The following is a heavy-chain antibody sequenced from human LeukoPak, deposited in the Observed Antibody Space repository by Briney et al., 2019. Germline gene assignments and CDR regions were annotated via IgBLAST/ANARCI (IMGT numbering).Heavy chain of an antibody. D-gene: IGHD3-3*01. CDR3: AREYPLGSWSGYGNDAFDI. V-gene: IGHV1-46*01. CDR1: GYTFTSYY. CDR2: INPSGGST. J-gene: IGHJ3*02. Sequence: ASVKVSCKASGYTFTSYYMHWGRQAPGQGLEWMGIINPSGGSTSYAQKFQGRVTMTRDMSTSTVYMELSSLRSEDTAVYYCAREYPLGSWSGYGNDAFDIWGQGTMVTVSS.